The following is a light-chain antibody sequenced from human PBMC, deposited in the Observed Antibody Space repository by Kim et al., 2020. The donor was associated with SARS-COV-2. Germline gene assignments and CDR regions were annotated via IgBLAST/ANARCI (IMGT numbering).Light chain of an antibody. CDR3: QQHGSSPKT. CDR1: ESVSGY. Sequence: FLQERRAPLSCRASESVSGYLAWYQQKPGQAPRLLISDTFSRAAGIPDRFSGSGSGTDFTLTISRLEPEDFAVYYCQQHGSSPKTFGQGTKLEI. CDR2: DTF. J-gene: IGKJ2*01. V-gene: IGKV3-20*01.